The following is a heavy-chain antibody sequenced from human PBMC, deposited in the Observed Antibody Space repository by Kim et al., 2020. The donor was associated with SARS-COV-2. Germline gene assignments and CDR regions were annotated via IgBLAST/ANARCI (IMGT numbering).Heavy chain of an antibody. D-gene: IGHD6-13*01. V-gene: IGHV3-9*01. Sequence: GGSLRLSCAASGFIFEDYAMHWVRQAPGKGLEWVSGISWNSGIIGYADSVKGRFTISRDNAKNSLYVQVNSLRAEHTALYYCVKDVGSILAAAGAPILSYYYGMDVWGQGTTVTVSS. J-gene: IGHJ6*02. CDR1: GFIFEDYA. CDR2: ISWNSGII. CDR3: VKDVGSILAAAGAPILSYYYGMDV.